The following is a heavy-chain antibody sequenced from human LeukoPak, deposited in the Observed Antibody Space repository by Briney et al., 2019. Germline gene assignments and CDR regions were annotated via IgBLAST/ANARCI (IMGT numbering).Heavy chain of an antibody. CDR1: GDSISSSSYY. CDR2: IYYSGST. Sequence: KASETLSLTCTVSGDSISSSSYYWGWIRQPPGKGLEWIGSIYYSGSTYYNPSLKSRVTISVDTSKNQFSLKLSSVTAADTAVYYCASLNPPYYYYGMDVWGQGTTVTVSS. CDR3: ASLNPPYYYYGMDV. J-gene: IGHJ6*02. V-gene: IGHV4-39*01.